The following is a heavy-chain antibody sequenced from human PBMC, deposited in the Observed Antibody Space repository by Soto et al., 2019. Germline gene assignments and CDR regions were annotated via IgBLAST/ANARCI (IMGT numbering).Heavy chain of an antibody. Sequence: SETLSLTCTVSGGSISSSSYYWGWIRQPPGKGLEWIGSIYYSGSTYYNPSLKSRVTISVETSKNQFSLKLSSVTAADTAVYYCARPWYYYDSRPYNWFDPWGQGTLVTVSS. CDR2: IYYSGST. V-gene: IGHV4-39*01. J-gene: IGHJ5*02. CDR3: ARPWYYYDSRPYNWFDP. D-gene: IGHD3-22*01. CDR1: GGSISSSSYY.